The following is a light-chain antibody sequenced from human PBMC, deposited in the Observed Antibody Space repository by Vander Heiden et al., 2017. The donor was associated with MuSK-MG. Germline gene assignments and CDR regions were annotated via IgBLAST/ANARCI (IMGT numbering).Light chain of an antibody. Sequence: FMLTPPHSVSASPGQTVTISCTRSSGSIASNYVQWYQQRPGSSPTTVIYVDNQRPSGVPDRFSGSIDSSSNSASLTIAGLKTEDEADYYCQSYDSSNRDVVFGGGTKLTVL. V-gene: IGLV6-57*01. CDR1: SGSIASNY. CDR3: QSYDSSNRDVV. CDR2: VDN. J-gene: IGLJ2*01.